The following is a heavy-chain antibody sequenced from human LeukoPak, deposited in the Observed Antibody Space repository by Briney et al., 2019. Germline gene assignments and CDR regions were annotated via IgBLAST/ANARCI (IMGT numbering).Heavy chain of an antibody. Sequence: GGSLRLSCAASGFTFSSYAMSWVRQAPGRGLEWVSAISGSGGSTYYADSVKGRFTISRDNSKNTLYLQMNSLRAEDTAVYYCAAIAAAGGNNWFDPWGQGTLVTVSS. CDR2: ISGSGGST. J-gene: IGHJ5*02. D-gene: IGHD6-13*01. CDR1: GFTFSSYA. V-gene: IGHV3-23*01. CDR3: AAIAAAGGNNWFDP.